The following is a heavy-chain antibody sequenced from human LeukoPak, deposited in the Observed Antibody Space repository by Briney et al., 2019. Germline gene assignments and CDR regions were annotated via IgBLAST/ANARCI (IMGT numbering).Heavy chain of an antibody. D-gene: IGHD2-2*01. CDR2: INHSGST. J-gene: IGHJ5*02. V-gene: IGHV4-34*01. CDR1: GGSFSGYY. CDR3: ASGRRGGIVVVPAAIRVSSWFDP. Sequence: SETLSLTCAVYGGSFSGYYWSWIRQPPGKGLEGIGEINHSGSTNYNPSLKSRVTISVETSKNQFSLKLSSVTAADTAVYYCASGRRGGIVVVPAAIRVSSWFDPWGRGTLVTVSS.